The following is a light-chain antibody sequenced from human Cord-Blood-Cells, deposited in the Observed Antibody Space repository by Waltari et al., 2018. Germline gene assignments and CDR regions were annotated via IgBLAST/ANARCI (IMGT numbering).Light chain of an antibody. CDR2: AAS. CDR3: QKYNSAPCT. CDR1: QGFSNY. Sequence: DIQMTQSPSSLSASVGDRVTITCRASQGFSNYLAWYQQKPGKVPKLLIYAASTLQSGVPSRFSGSGSGTDFTLTISSLQPEDVATYYCQKYNSAPCTFGPGTKVDIK. J-gene: IGKJ3*01. V-gene: IGKV1-27*01.